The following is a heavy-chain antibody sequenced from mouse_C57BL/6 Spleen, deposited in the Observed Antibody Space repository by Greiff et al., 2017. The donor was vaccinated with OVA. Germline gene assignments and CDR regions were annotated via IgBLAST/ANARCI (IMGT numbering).Heavy chain of an antibody. CDR1: GFSLTSYG. CDR2: IWSGGST. V-gene: IGHV2-2*01. CDR3: ARNRGSTMVTTDYFDY. Sequence: VKLQESGPGLVQPSQSLSITCTVSGFSLTSYGVHWVRQSPGKGLEWLGVIWSGGSTDYNAAFISRLSISKDNSKRQVFFKMNSLQADDTAIYYCARNRGSTMVTTDYFDYWGQGTTLTVSS. D-gene: IGHD2-2*01. J-gene: IGHJ2*01.